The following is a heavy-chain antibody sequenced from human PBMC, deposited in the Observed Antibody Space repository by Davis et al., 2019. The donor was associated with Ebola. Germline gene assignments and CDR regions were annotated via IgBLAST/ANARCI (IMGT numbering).Heavy chain of an antibody. CDR2: INPHNGNT. J-gene: IGHJ4*02. V-gene: IGHV1-18*04. CDR1: GYTFTSYA. Sequence: ASVKVSCKASGYTFTSYAMNWVRQAPGQGLEWMGWINPHNGNTNYAQNVQGRVIMTSDTATTTAYMEVGSLTSDDTAVYYCAGAQFPTTSDHWGQGTLVTVSS. D-gene: IGHD1-1*01. CDR3: AGAQFPTTSDH.